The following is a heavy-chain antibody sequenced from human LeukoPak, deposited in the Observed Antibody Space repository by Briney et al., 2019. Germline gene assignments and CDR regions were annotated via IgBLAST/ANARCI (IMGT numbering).Heavy chain of an antibody. D-gene: IGHD2-2*01. CDR2: ISDSGST. J-gene: IGHJ5*02. CDR1: GGSISTYY. V-gene: IGHV4-59*13. Sequence: ASETLSLTCTVSGGSISTYYWSWIRQPPGKGLEWVGYISDSGSTHYNPSLKSRVTISVDTSKNQFSLKLRSVTAADTANYYCAKNYQPLLPIQANWFDLWGQGTLVTVSS. CDR3: AKNYQPLLPIQANWFDL.